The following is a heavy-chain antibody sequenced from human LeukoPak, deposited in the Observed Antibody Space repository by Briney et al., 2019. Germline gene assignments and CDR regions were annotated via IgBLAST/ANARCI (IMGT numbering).Heavy chain of an antibody. V-gene: IGHV1-46*01. CDR2: INPSGGST. CDR3: ARDAHGGLAVAGYYYGMDV. Sequence: AASVKVSCKASGYTFTSYYMHWVRQAPGQGLEWMGIINPSGGSTSYAQKFQGRVTMTRDTSTSTVYMELSSLRSEDTAVYYCARDAHGGLAVAGYYYGMDVWGQGTTVTVSS. D-gene: IGHD6-19*01. CDR1: GYTFTSYY. J-gene: IGHJ6*02.